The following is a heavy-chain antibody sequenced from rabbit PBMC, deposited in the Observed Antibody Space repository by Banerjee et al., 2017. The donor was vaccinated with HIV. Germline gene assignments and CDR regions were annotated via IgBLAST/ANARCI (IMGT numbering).Heavy chain of an antibody. J-gene: IGHJ4*01. CDR1: GIDFSSSYW. D-gene: IGHD6-1*01. CDR3: ARDRYTGGGAGYVYDL. CDR2: IYAGSSGDT. V-gene: IGHV1S45*01. Sequence: QEHLVESGGGLVTLGGSLKLTCKASGIDFSSSYWICWVRQAPGKGLEWIACIYAGSSGDTSYASWAKGRFTISKTSSTTVTLQMTSLTAADTATYFCARDRYTGGGAGYVYDLWGPGTLVTVS.